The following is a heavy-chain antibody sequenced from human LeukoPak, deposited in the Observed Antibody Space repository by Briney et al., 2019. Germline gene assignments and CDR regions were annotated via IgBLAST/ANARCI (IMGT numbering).Heavy chain of an antibody. J-gene: IGHJ6*03. CDR1: GGSFSGHY. Sequence: SETLSLTCAVYGGSFSGHYWTWIRQPPGKGLQWIGEVNDRGSANCNPSLKSRLSISEDKSKNQFSLRLPSVTAADTAVYYCARGVVSGRFGDYYYYMDVWGIGTTVTVSS. CDR3: ARGVVSGRFGDYYYYMDV. CDR2: VNDRGSA. V-gene: IGHV4-34*01. D-gene: IGHD3-16*01.